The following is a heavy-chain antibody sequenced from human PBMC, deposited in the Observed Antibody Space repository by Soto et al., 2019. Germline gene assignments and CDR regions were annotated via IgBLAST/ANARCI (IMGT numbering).Heavy chain of an antibody. CDR1: AFTFSDCA. Sequence: QVQLLESGGGVVQPGRSLRLSCAASAFTFSDCAMHWVRQAPGKGLEWMAVMSSDGSTIYYAGSVKGRFTISRDNFKSTLYLQMNSLRPDDTAVYYCARAGFHFGLDVWGLGTTVTVS. J-gene: IGHJ6*02. D-gene: IGHD3-9*01. V-gene: IGHV3-30-3*01. CDR2: MSSDGSTI. CDR3: ARAGFHFGLDV.